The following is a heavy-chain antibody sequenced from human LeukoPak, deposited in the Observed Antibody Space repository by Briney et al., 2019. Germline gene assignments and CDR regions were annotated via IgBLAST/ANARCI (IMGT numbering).Heavy chain of an antibody. CDR3: ARAGSALETVTTGFTENEGAFDI. D-gene: IGHD4-17*01. V-gene: IGHV3-48*03. CDR1: GFTVSSYE. Sequence: PAGSLRRSCAASGFTVSSYEMNWVRQAPGKGLEWVSYISSSGSTIYYADSVKGRLTISRDNDKNSLYLQMNSLRAEDTAVYYCARAGSALETVTTGFTENEGAFDIWGQGTMVTVSS. CDR2: ISSSGSTI. J-gene: IGHJ3*02.